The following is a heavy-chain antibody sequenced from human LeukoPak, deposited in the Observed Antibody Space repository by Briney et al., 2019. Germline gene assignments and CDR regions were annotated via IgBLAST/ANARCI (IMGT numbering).Heavy chain of an antibody. J-gene: IGHJ4*02. V-gene: IGHV3-30*18. CDR3: AKQASGWYYFDY. D-gene: IGHD6-19*01. Sequence: GGSLGLSCAASGFTFSSYGMHWVRQAPGEGLEWVAVISYDGSNKYYADSVKGRFTISRDNSKNTLYLQMNSLRAEDTAVYYCAKQASGWYYFDYWGQGTLVTVSS. CDR2: ISYDGSNK. CDR1: GFTFSSYG.